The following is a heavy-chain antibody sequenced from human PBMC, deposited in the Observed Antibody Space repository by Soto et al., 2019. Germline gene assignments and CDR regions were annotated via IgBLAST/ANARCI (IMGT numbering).Heavy chain of an antibody. Sequence: QITLKESGPXLVKPTQTLTLTCTFSGFSLSSTRMAVGWIRQPPGKALEWLALIYWDNDKRYSPFLKSRLTITKDTSKHQVVLTMSNMDPVDTARYYCAHIVVAGLGYYFDYWGQGTLVTVSS. CDR1: GFSLSSTRMA. J-gene: IGHJ4*02. V-gene: IGHV2-5*02. D-gene: IGHD6-19*01. CDR2: IYWDNDK. CDR3: AHIVVAGLGYYFDY.